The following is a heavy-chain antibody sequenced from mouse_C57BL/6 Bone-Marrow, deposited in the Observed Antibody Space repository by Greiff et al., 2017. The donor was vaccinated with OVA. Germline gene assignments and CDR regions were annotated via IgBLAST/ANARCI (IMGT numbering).Heavy chain of an antibody. D-gene: IGHD1-1*01. CDR1: GFNIKDDY. CDR3: TKAYGSSYVGY. CDR2: IDPENGDT. J-gene: IGHJ2*01. Sequence: VQLQQSGAELVRPGASVKLSCTASGFNIKDDYMHWVKQRPERGLEWIGWIDPENGDTEYASKFQGKATITADTSSNTAYLQLSSLTSEDTAVYYCTKAYGSSYVGYWGQGTTRTVSS. V-gene: IGHV14-4*01.